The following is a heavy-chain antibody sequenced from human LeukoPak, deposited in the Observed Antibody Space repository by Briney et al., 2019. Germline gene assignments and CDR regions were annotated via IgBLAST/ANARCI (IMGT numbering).Heavy chain of an antibody. Sequence: QPGGSLRLSCAASGFTFSSYAMSWVRQAPGKGLEWVSAISGGGFSAYYAESVKGRSTISRDNSKNTLYLQLNSLRAEDTALYYCATWAYSGGWPTKRDLDYWGQGTLVTVSS. CDR3: ATWAYSGGWPTKRDLDY. V-gene: IGHV3-23*01. D-gene: IGHD6-19*01. J-gene: IGHJ4*02. CDR2: ISGGGFSA. CDR1: GFTFSSYA.